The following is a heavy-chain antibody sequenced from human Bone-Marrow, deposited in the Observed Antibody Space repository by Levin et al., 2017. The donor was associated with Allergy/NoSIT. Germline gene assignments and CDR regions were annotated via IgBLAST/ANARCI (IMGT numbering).Heavy chain of an antibody. J-gene: IGHJ4*02. V-gene: IGHV3-33*01. Sequence: HAGGSLRLSCEVSVVIFSNHGFHWVRQAPGKGLEWVAAIWYDGSSQHYADSVKGRFTVSRDDSKNTRYLQMNRLRAEGTAVYYCGRDPSSTIDDWGQGTLVTVAS. CDR3: GRDPSSTIDD. CDR1: VVIFSNHG. D-gene: IGHD5/OR15-5a*01. CDR2: IWYDGSSQ.